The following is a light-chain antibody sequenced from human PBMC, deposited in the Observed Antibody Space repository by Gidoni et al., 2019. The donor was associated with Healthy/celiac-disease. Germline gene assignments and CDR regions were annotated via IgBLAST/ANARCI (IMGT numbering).Light chain of an antibody. CDR1: QSVSSN. Sequence: EIVMTQSPATLSVSPGERATLSCRASQSVSSNLAWYQQKPGQAPRLLIYGASTRATGIPARFSGSGSWTEFNLTISSLQFEDFAVYYCQQYNNWPRTFXQXTKVEIK. CDR2: GAS. V-gene: IGKV3-15*01. CDR3: QQYNNWPRT. J-gene: IGKJ1*01.